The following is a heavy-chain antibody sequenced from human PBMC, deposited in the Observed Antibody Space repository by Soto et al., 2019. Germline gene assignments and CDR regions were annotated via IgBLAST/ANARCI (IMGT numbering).Heavy chain of an antibody. CDR3: ARRGGGVVLAATTPFDY. D-gene: IGHD2-15*01. Sequence: QVPLQESGPRLVRPSGTLSLTCTVSSGSITTANWWSWFRHPPGRGLEWIGAIYHSGRTNYNLSLKSRVTLSVDKSKHQFSLRLSSVTAADTATYYCARRGGGVVLAATTPFDYWGQGTLVTVSS. CDR2: IYHSGRT. J-gene: IGHJ4*02. V-gene: IGHV4-4*02. CDR1: SGSITTANW.